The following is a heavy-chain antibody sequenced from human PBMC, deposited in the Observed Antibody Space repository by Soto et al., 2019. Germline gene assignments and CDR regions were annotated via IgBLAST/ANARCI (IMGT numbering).Heavy chain of an antibody. CDR3: AREAVAGTLQLWYSCGGDCYFGY. D-gene: IGHD2-21*02. CDR2: INWNGGST. CDR1: GFTFDDYG. J-gene: IGHJ4*02. V-gene: IGHV3-20*04. Sequence: GGSLRLSCAASGFTFDDYGMSWVRQAPGKGLEWVSGINWNGGSTGYADSVKGRFTISRDNAKNSLYLQMNSLRAEDTALYYCAREAVAGTLQLWYSCGGDCYFGYWGQGTLVTVSS.